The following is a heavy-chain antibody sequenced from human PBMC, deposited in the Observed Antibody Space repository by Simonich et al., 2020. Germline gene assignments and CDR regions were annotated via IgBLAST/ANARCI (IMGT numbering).Heavy chain of an antibody. J-gene: IGHJ3*02. V-gene: IGHV5-51*01. D-gene: IGHD1-1*01. CDR2: IDLGDSDT. Sequence: EVQLVQSGAEVKKPGESLKISCKGSGYSFTSYWIGWVRQMPGKGLEWMCIIDLGDSDTSSSPSFQGQGPISADKSISTAYLQWSSLKASDTAMYYCARQLNDFDIWGQGTMVTVSS. CDR1: GYSFTSYW. CDR3: ARQLNDFDI.